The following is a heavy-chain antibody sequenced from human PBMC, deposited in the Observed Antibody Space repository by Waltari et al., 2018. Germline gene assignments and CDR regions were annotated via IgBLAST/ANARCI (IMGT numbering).Heavy chain of an antibody. CDR1: GGSISSSSYY. V-gene: IGHV4-39*07. Sequence: QLQLQESGPGLVKPSETLSLTRTVSGGSISSSSYYWGWFRQPPGKGLEWIGSIYYSGSTYYNPSLKSRVTISVDTSKNQFSLKLSSVTAADTAVYYCARAFRHLRYYYMDVWGKGTTVTISS. J-gene: IGHJ6*03. CDR3: ARAFRHLRYYYMDV. CDR2: IYYSGST.